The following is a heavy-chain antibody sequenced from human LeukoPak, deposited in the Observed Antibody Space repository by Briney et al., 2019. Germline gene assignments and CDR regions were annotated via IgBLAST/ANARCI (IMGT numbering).Heavy chain of an antibody. J-gene: IGHJ4*02. V-gene: IGHV3-66*01. D-gene: IGHD5-12*01. CDR3: ARELKGGYSGSIGY. Sequence: GGSLRLSCAASGFTVSSNYMTWVRQAPGKGLEWVSVVYVGGDTYYAASVKGRFTIARDNSKNTLYLQMNSLRAEDTAVYYCARELKGGYSGSIGYWGQGTLVTVSS. CDR2: VYVGGDT. CDR1: GFTVSSNY.